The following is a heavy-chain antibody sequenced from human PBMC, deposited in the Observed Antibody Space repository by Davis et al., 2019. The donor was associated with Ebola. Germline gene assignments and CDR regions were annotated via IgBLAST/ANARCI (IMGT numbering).Heavy chain of an antibody. D-gene: IGHD4-23*01. Sequence: PSETLSLTCTVSGGSISSYYWSWIRQPPGKGLEWIGYIYYSGSTTYNPSLKSRVTISVDTSKNQFSLKLSSVTAADTAVYYCASSTTVAPHWWHFDLWGRGTLVTVSS. V-gene: IGHV4-59*01. CDR3: ASSTTVAPHWWHFDL. CDR2: IYYSGST. J-gene: IGHJ2*01. CDR1: GGSISSYY.